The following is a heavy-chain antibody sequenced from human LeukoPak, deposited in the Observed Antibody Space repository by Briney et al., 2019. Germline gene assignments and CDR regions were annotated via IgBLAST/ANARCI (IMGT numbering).Heavy chain of an antibody. D-gene: IGHD3-10*01. Sequence: GGSLRLSCAASGFTFSSYGMHWVRQAPGKGLDWVAVIWYDGTNKYYADSVKGRFTISRDNSKNTLYLQMNSLRAEDTAVYYCARGPNYVVQGGYFDYWGQGTLVTVSS. J-gene: IGHJ4*02. CDR1: GFTFSSYG. CDR2: IWYDGTNK. CDR3: ARGPNYVVQGGYFDY. V-gene: IGHV3-33*01.